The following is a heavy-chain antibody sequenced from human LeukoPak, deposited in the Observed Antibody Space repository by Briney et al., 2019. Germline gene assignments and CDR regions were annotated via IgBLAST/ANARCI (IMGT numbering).Heavy chain of an antibody. CDR3: ARRAANSPFDY. J-gene: IGHJ4*02. CDR1: GYRFISYW. CDR2: IYPDDSDT. Sequence: GESLKISCQGSGYRFISYWIGWVRPMPGKGLEWMGVIYPDDSDTRYSPSFQGQVTISADKSISTAYLQWSSLKASDTAMYYCARRAANSPFDYWGQGALVTVSS. V-gene: IGHV5-51*01. D-gene: IGHD4-23*01.